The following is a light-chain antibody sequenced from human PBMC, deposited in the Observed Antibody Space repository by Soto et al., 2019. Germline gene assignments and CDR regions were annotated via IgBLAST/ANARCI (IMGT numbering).Light chain of an antibody. CDR1: QSISSY. CDR2: AAS. V-gene: IGKV1-39*01. Sequence: DIQMTQSPSSLSASVGDRVTITCRASQSISSYLHWYKQKPGKAPKIMIYAASSLQSGVPSRFSGSGSGTDFTLTISSLQPEDFETYYCQQSYNTPWTFGQGTKVDIK. J-gene: IGKJ1*01. CDR3: QQSYNTPWT.